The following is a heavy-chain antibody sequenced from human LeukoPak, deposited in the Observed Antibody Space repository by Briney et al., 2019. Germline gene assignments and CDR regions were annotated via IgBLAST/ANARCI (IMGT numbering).Heavy chain of an antibody. Sequence: PGGSLRLSCAASRFTFSSYSMNWVRQAPGKGLEWVSSIGSSGSYIYYADSVKGRFTISRDNAKDSLYLQMNSLRAEDTAVYYCARDYSSGWYANMDVWGKGTTVTVSS. CDR2: IGSSGSYI. D-gene: IGHD6-19*01. CDR1: RFTFSSYS. CDR3: ARDYSSGWYANMDV. J-gene: IGHJ6*03. V-gene: IGHV3-21*01.